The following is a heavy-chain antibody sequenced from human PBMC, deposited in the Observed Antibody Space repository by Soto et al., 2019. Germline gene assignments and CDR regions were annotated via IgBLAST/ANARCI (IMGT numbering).Heavy chain of an antibody. J-gene: IGHJ4*02. D-gene: IGHD3-10*01. Sequence: GGSLRLSCAASGFTFSSYGMHWVRQAPGKGLEWVAVISYDGSNKYYADSVKGRFTISRDNSKNTLYLQMNSLRAEDTAVYYCANWASGTWGPFDYWGQGTLVTVSS. V-gene: IGHV3-30*18. CDR3: ANWASGTWGPFDY. CDR1: GFTFSSYG. CDR2: ISYDGSNK.